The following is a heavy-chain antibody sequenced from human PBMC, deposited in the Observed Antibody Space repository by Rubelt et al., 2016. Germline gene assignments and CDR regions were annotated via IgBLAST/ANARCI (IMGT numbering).Heavy chain of an antibody. CDR2: INPSGGST. V-gene: IGHV1-46*01. CDR3: ARVGFYYDSGSYVD. D-gene: IGHD3-10*01. J-gene: IGHJ4*02. Sequence: QVQLVQSGAEVKKPGASVKVSCKASGYTFTRYYMHWVRQAPGQGLEWMGSINPSGGSTTYSQTFQGRVTMTRYTSTGTVYMDLSSLRCEDTAVYYCARVGFYYDSGSYVDWGQGTRVTVSS. CDR1: GYTFTRYY.